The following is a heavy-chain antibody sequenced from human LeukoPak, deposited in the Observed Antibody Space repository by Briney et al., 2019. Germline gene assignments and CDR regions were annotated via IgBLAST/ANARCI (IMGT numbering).Heavy chain of an antibody. V-gene: IGHV4-61*02. CDR2: IYTSGST. Sequence: SSETLSLTCTVSGGSISSSNYYWSWIRQPAGKGLEWIGRIYTSGSTNYNPSLKSRVTISVDTSKNQFSLKLSSVTAADTAVYYCAREPYDILTECVTGFDYWGQGTLVTVSS. CDR3: AREPYDILTECVTGFDY. CDR1: GGSISSSNYY. D-gene: IGHD3-9*01. J-gene: IGHJ4*02.